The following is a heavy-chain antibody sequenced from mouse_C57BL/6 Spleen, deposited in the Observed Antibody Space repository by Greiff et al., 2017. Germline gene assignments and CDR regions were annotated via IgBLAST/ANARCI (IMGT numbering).Heavy chain of an antibody. V-gene: IGHV1-76*01. CDR2: IYPGSGNT. CDR1: GYTFTDYY. J-gene: IGHJ3*01. CDR3: ARWDYDGAWFAY. D-gene: IGHD2-4*01. Sequence: QVQLKESGAELVRPGASVKLSCKASGYTFTDYYINWVKQRPGQGLEWIARIYPGSGNTYYNEKFKGKATLTAEKSSSTAYMQLSSLTSEDSAVYFCARWDYDGAWFAYWGQGTLVTVSA.